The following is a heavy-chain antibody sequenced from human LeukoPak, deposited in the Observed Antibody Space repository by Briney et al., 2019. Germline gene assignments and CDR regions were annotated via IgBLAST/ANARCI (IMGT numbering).Heavy chain of an antibody. V-gene: IGHV3-21*06. CDR1: GFSFSSYW. Sequence: PGGSLRLSCAASGFSFSSYWMNWARQAPGKGLEWLSSLDSSGAYIFYADSVKGRFIISRDNAKNSLYLQMNSLRVGDTAVYYCLRGDRRDYWGQGTLVTVSS. CDR3: LRGDRRDY. J-gene: IGHJ4*02. CDR2: LDSSGAYI.